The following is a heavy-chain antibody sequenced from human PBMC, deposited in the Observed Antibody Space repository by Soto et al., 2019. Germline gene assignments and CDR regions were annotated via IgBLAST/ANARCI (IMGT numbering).Heavy chain of an antibody. CDR3: AGLAPRGKPADY. CDR2: INSDGSST. J-gene: IGHJ4*02. CDR1: GFTFSSYW. D-gene: IGHD4-17*01. Sequence: GGSLRLSCAASGFTFSSYWMHWVRQAPGKGLVWVSRINSDGSSTSYADSVKGRFTISRDNAKNTLYLQMNCLRAEDTAVYYCAGLAPRGKPADYWGQGTLVTVSS. V-gene: IGHV3-74*01.